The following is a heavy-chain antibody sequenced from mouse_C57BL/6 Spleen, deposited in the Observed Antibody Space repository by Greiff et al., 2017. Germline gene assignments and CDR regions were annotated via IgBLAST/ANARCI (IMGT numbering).Heavy chain of an antibody. CDR3: ARDKGIFYYAMDY. CDR1: GYSITSGYY. Sequence: VQLKQSGPGLVKPSQSLSLTCSVTGYSITSGYYWNWIRQFPGNKLEWMGYISYDGSNNYNPSLKNRISITRDTSKNQFFLKLNSVTTEDTATYYCARDKGIFYYAMDYWGQGTSVTVSS. V-gene: IGHV3-6*01. J-gene: IGHJ4*01. CDR2: ISYDGSN.